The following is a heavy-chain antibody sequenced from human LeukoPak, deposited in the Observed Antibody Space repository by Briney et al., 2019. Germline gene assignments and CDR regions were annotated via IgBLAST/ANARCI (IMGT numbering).Heavy chain of an antibody. CDR2: IYYSGST. CDR3: ARLDSDWNYEGAYFDY. CDR1: GGSISSSSYY. J-gene: IGHJ4*02. V-gene: IGHV4-39*01. D-gene: IGHD1-7*01. Sequence: SETLSLTCTVSGGSISSSSYYWGWIRQPPGKGLEWVGSIYYSGSTYYNPSLKSRVTISVDTSKNQFSLKLSSVTAADTAVYYCARLDSDWNYEGAYFDYWGQGTLVTVSS.